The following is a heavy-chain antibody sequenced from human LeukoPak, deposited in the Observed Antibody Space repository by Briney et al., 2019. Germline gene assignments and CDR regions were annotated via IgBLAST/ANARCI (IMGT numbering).Heavy chain of an antibody. CDR3: ARSAARSRDGYSPFDY. J-gene: IGHJ4*02. D-gene: IGHD5-24*01. Sequence: ASVKVSCKASGYTFTSYGISWVRQAPGQGLEWMGRISAYNGNTNYAQKLQGRVTMTTDTSTSTAYMELRSLRSDDTAVYYCARSAARSRDGYSPFDYWGQGTLVTVSS. V-gene: IGHV1-18*01. CDR1: GYTFTSYG. CDR2: ISAYNGNT.